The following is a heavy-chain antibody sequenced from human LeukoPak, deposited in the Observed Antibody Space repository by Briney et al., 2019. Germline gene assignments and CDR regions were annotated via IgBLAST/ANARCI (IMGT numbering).Heavy chain of an antibody. D-gene: IGHD3-22*01. CDR1: GFTFSSYA. Sequence: ARGSLRLSCAASGFTFSSYAMSWVRQAPGKGLEWVSAISGSGGSTYSADSVKGRFTISRDNSKNTLYLQMNSLRAEDTAVYYCAKVLLGYYYDSSGLYYFDYWGQGTLVTVSS. CDR2: ISGSGGST. CDR3: AKVLLGYYYDSSGLYYFDY. J-gene: IGHJ4*02. V-gene: IGHV3-23*01.